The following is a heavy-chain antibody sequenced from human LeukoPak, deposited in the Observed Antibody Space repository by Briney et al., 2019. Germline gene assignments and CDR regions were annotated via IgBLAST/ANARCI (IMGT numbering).Heavy chain of an antibody. CDR3: ARSDGYGLVGI. CDR2: IYSSGST. J-gene: IGHJ3*02. CDR1: GVSISSGSNY. Sequence: PSETLSLTCSVSGVSISSGSNYWGWIRQPPGKTLEWIGSIYSSGSTYYNPSLKSRVIILIDTAKNHFSLNLSYVTAAATAVYYCARSDGYGLVGIWGEGTMITVSS. V-gene: IGHV4-39*07. D-gene: IGHD3-10*01.